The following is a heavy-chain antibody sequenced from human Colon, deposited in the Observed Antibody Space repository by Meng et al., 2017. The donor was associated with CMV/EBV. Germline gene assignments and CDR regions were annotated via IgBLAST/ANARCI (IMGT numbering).Heavy chain of an antibody. CDR2: IYPGDSDT. V-gene: IGHV5-51*01. D-gene: IGHD1-14*01. CDR1: GYNFNNFW. J-gene: IGHJ6*02. Sequence: GESLKISCMASGYNFNNFWIGWVRQTPAKGLEWMGMIYPGDSDTRYSPSFQGQVTISVDKSISTAYLEWTSLKASDSAMYFCTRQEPQYHQYGLDVWGRGTTVTVSS. CDR3: TRQEPQYHQYGLDV.